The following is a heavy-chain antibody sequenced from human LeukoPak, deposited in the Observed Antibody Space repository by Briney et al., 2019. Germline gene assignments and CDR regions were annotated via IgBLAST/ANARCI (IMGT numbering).Heavy chain of an antibody. CDR1: GFTFSSYG. CDR2: ISSSSSYI. D-gene: IGHD6-13*01. Sequence: PGGSLRLSCAASGFTFSSYGMHWVRQAPGKGLEWVSSISSSSSYIYYADSVKGRFTISRDNAKNSLYLQMNSLRAEDTAVYYCARDLAAAGTGYWGQGTLVTVSS. CDR3: ARDLAAAGTGY. V-gene: IGHV3-21*01. J-gene: IGHJ4*02.